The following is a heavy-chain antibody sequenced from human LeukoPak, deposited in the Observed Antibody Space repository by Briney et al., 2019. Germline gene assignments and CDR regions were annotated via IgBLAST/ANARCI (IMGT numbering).Heavy chain of an antibody. D-gene: IGHD2-2*01. CDR2: ISYDGSNK. CDR1: GFTFSSYA. CDR3: ARDLSIVVVPAAISGPDY. Sequence: SGGSLRLSCAASGFTFSSYAMHWVRQAPGKGLEWVAVISYDGSNKYYADSVKGRFTISRDNPKNTLYLQMNSLRAEDTAVYYCARDLSIVVVPAAISGPDYWGQGTLVTVSS. V-gene: IGHV3-30-3*01. J-gene: IGHJ4*02.